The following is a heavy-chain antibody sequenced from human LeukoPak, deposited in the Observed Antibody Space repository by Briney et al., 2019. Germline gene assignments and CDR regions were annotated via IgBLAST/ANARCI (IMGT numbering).Heavy chain of an antibody. J-gene: IGHJ4*02. V-gene: IGHV3-30*03. D-gene: IGHD2-15*01. CDR1: GFTFSSFG. Sequence: GGSLRLSCAASGFTFSSFGMNWVRQAPGKGLEWVAVISYDGSNKYYADSVKGRFTISRDNSKNTLYLQMNSLRAEDTAVYYCARVSGGTTTGSALDYWGQGTLVTVSS. CDR2: ISYDGSNK. CDR3: ARVSGGTTTGSALDY.